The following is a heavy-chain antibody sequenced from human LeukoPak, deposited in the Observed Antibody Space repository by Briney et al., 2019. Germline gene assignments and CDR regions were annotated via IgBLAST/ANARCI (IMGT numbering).Heavy chain of an antibody. Sequence: SETLSLTCTVSGDSISRYYWSWIRQPAGKGLEWIGRIYGSRSTNYNPSLESRVTISVDTSKNQFSLRLSSVTAADTAVYYCARVTGYMTEDYFDYWGQGTLITVSS. CDR1: GDSISRYY. CDR3: ARVTGYMTEDYFDY. CDR2: IYGSRST. D-gene: IGHD6-13*01. V-gene: IGHV4-4*07. J-gene: IGHJ4*02.